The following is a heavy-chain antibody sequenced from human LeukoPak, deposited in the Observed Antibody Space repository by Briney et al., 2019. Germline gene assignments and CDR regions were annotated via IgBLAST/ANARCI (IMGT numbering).Heavy chain of an antibody. CDR3: ARRSSTTGTTRISNWFDP. V-gene: IGHV4-34*01. D-gene: IGHD1-1*01. J-gene: IGHJ5*02. Sequence: SETLSLTCAVSGGSFSGYYWSWIRQPPGKGLEWIGEINHSGSTNYNPSLKSRVTISVDTSKNQFSLKLSSVTAADTAVYYCARRSSTTGTTRISNWFDPWGQGTLVTVSS. CDR1: GGSFSGYY. CDR2: INHSGST.